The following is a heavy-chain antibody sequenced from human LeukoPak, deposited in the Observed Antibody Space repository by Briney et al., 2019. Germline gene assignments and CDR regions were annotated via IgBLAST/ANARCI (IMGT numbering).Heavy chain of an antibody. J-gene: IGHJ6*02. CDR2: FDPEDGET. V-gene: IGHV1-24*01. D-gene: IGHD3-22*01. CDR1: GYTLTELP. Sequence: ASVKVSCKVSGYTLTELPMHWVRQAPGKGLEWMGGFDPEDGETIYAQKFQGRVTMTEDTSTDTAYMELSSLRSEDTTVYYCATASRLFPYYYYGMDVWGQGTTVTVSS. CDR3: ATASRLFPYYYYGMDV.